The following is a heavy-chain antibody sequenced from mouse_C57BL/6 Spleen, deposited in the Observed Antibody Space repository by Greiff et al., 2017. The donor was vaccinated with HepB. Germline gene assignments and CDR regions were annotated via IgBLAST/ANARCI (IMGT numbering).Heavy chain of an antibody. CDR2: IDPSDSYT. V-gene: IGHV1-69*01. Sequence: LQQPGAELVMPGASVKLSCKASGYTFTSYWMHWVKQRPGQGLEWIGEIDPSDSYTNYNQKFKGKSTLTVDKSSSTAYMQLSSLTSEDSAVYYCARGPGSSYVGYWGQGTTLTVSS. D-gene: IGHD1-1*01. CDR1: GYTFTSYW. CDR3: ARGPGSSYVGY. J-gene: IGHJ2*01.